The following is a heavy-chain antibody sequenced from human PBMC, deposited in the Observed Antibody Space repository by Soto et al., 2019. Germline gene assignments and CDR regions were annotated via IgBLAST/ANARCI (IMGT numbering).Heavy chain of an antibody. CDR1: GGTFSSYT. CDR2: IIPILGIA. V-gene: IGHV1-69*04. Sequence: GASVKVSCKASGGTFSSYTISWVRQAPGQGLEWMGRIIPILGIANYAQKFQGRVTITADKSTSTAYMELSSLRSEDTAVYYCARDPPRELQHYYYYRAVWGKGTTVTVSS. CDR3: ARDPPRELQHYYYYRAV. D-gene: IGHD1-7*01. J-gene: IGHJ6*03.